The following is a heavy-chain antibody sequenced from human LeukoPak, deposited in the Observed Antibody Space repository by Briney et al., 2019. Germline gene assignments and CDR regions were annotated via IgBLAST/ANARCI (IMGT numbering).Heavy chain of an antibody. CDR2: INWNGGST. Sequence: GGSLRLSCAASGFTFDDYGMSWVRQAPGKGLEWVSGINWNGGSTGYADSVKGRFTIPRDNAKNSLYLQMNSLRAEDTALYHCARGSRTRGSGSYYSNYYFDYWGQGTLVTVSS. D-gene: IGHD1-26*01. J-gene: IGHJ4*02. CDR1: GFTFDDYG. CDR3: ARGSRTRGSGSYYSNYYFDY. V-gene: IGHV3-20*01.